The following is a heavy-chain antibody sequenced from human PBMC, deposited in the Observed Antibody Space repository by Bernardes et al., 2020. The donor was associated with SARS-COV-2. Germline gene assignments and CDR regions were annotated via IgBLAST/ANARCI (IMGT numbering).Heavy chain of an antibody. J-gene: IGHJ4*02. CDR2: IYYSGST. CDR1: GGSISSGGYY. Sequence: SETLSLTCTVSGGSISSGGYYWSWIRQHPGKGLEWIGYIYYSGSTYYNPSLKSRVTISVDTSKNQFSLKLSSVTAADTAVYYCARAKEERFFGVVTAFDYWGQGTLVTVSS. V-gene: IGHV4-31*03. D-gene: IGHD3-3*01. CDR3: ARAKEERFFGVVTAFDY.